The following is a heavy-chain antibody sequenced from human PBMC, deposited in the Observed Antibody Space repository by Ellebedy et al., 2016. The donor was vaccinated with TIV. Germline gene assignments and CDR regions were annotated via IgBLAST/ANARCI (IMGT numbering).Heavy chain of an antibody. D-gene: IGHD1-1*01. Sequence: ASVKVSCXASGYTFTSYDINWVRQATGQGLEWMGWMNPNSGNTGYAQKFQGRVTMTRNTSISTAYMELSSLRSEDTALYYCAKDNRAGTTNYYYYYGMDVWGQGTTVTVSS. CDR2: MNPNSGNT. V-gene: IGHV1-8*01. CDR3: AKDNRAGTTNYYYYYGMDV. J-gene: IGHJ6*02. CDR1: GYTFTSYD.